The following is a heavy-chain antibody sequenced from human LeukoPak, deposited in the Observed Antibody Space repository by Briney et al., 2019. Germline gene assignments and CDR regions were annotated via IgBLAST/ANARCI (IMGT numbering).Heavy chain of an antibody. V-gene: IGHV1-18*01. CDR2: ISAYNGNT. D-gene: IGHD6-19*01. CDR1: GYTFTSYG. J-gene: IGHJ6*02. Sequence: ASVKVSCKASGYTFTSYGISWVRQAPGQGLEWMGWISAYNGNTNYAQKLQGRVTMTTDTPTSTAYMELRSLRSDDTAVYYCARVPGCSSGCFTYYYGMDVWGQGTTVTVSS. CDR3: ARVPGCSSGCFTYYYGMDV.